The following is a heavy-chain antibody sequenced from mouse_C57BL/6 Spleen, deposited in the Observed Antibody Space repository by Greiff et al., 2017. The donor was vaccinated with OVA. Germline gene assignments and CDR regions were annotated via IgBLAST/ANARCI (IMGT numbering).Heavy chain of an antibody. CDR2: ISSGSSTI. CDR3: ARHYDYDGYFDV. Sequence: EVKVVESGGGLVKPGGSLKLSCAASGFTFSDYGMHWVRQAPEKGLGWVAYISSGSSTIYYADTVKGRFTISRDNAKNTLFLQMTSLRSEDTAMYYCARHYDYDGYFDVWGTGTTVTVSS. CDR1: GFTFSDYG. J-gene: IGHJ1*03. V-gene: IGHV5-17*01. D-gene: IGHD2-4*01.